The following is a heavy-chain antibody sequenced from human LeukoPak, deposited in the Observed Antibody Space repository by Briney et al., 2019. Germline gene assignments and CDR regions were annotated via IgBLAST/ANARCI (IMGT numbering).Heavy chain of an antibody. CDR1: GFTFSSYA. V-gene: IGHV3-23*01. J-gene: IGHJ4*02. Sequence: GSLRLSCASSGFTFSSYAMSWVRQAPGKGLEWVSGISGSGDNTYYADSVKGRFTISRDNSKNTLYVQVNSLGTEDTAAYYCAKGSYYDSSGSFYFDYWGQGTLVTVSS. CDR2: ISGSGDNT. CDR3: AKGSYYDSSGSFYFDY. D-gene: IGHD3-22*01.